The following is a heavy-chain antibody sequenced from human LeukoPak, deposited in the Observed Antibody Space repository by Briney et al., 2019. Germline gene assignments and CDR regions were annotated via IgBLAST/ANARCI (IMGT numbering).Heavy chain of an antibody. CDR2: IYPGDSDT. J-gene: IGHJ4*02. CDR1: GYIFTSYW. CDR3: ARKYCSSTSCYDY. V-gene: IGHV5-51*01. D-gene: IGHD2-2*01. Sequence: GESLKISCKGSGYIFTSYWIGWVRQMPGKGLEWMGIIYPGDSDTRYSPSFQGQVTISADKSISTAYLQWSSLKASDTAMYYCARKYCSSTSCYDYWGQGTLVTVSS.